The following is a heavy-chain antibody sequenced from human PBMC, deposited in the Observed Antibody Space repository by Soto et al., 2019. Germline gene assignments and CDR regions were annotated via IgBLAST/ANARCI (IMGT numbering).Heavy chain of an antibody. V-gene: IGHV4-38-2*01. CDR3: ARTHYP. CDR1: GYSISSGYY. Sequence: SETLSLTCAVSGYSISSGYYWGWIRQPPGKGLEWIGSIYYSGSTYYNPSLKSRVTISVDTSKNQFSLKLSSVTAADKAVYYCARTHYPWGQGTLVTVSS. CDR2: IYYSGST. J-gene: IGHJ5*02.